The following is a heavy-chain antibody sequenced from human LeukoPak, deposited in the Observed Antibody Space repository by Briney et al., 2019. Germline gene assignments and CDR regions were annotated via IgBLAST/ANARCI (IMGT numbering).Heavy chain of an antibody. CDR2: TTSTGRYI. CDR3: ARLRNVGGNPHPFNV. V-gene: IGHV3-21*01. Sequence: GGSLRLSCAAPGFNFIDYTMNWVRQAPGKGLEWVSSTTSTGRYIFYADSLKGRFTISRDNAKKSLYLQMNSLRAEDTAVYYCARLRNVGGNPHPFNVWGQGTTVTVSS. J-gene: IGHJ3*01. D-gene: IGHD4-23*01. CDR1: GFNFIDYT.